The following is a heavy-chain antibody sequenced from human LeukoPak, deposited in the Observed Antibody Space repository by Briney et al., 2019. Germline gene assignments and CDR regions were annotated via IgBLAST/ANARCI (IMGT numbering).Heavy chain of an antibody. D-gene: IGHD4-17*01. CDR1: GFTFSSYA. Sequence: PGRSLRLSCAASGFTFSSYAMHWVRQAPGKGLEWVAVISYDGSNKYYADSVKGRFTISRDNSKNTLYPQMNSLRAEDAAVYYCARGRAYGDEFDYWGQGTLVTVSS. J-gene: IGHJ4*02. CDR3: ARGRAYGDEFDY. CDR2: ISYDGSNK. V-gene: IGHV3-30-3*01.